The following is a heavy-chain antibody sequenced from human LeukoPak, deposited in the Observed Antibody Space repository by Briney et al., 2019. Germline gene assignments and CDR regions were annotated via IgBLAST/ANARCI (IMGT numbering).Heavy chain of an antibody. CDR1: GGTFSSYA. CDR3: ARGRLGYSSGYSCYFDY. J-gene: IGHJ4*02. D-gene: IGHD3-22*01. CDR2: IIPIFGTA. V-gene: IGHV1-69*13. Sequence: GASVTVSCTASGGTFSSYAISWVRQAPGQGLEWMGGIIPIFGTANYAQKFQGRVTITADESTSTAYMELSSLRSEDTAVYYCARGRLGYSSGYSCYFDYWGQGTLVTVSS.